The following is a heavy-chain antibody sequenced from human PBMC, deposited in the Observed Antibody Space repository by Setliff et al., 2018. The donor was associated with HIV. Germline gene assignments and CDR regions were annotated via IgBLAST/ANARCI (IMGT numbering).Heavy chain of an antibody. CDR1: GYTFTGYY. Sequence: ASVKVSCKASGYTFTGYYMHWVRQAPGQGLEWMGWINPNSGGTKYAQKFQGWVTMTRDTSISTAYMELSRLRSDDTAVYYCARGTRVGANDAFDIWGQGTMVTVSS. J-gene: IGHJ3*02. CDR3: ARGTRVGANDAFDI. CDR2: INPNSGGT. V-gene: IGHV1-2*04. D-gene: IGHD1-26*01.